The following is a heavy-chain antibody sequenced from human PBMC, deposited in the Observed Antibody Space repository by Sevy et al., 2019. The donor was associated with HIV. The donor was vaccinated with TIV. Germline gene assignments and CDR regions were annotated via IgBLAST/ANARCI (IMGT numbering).Heavy chain of an antibody. CDR3: AKIRSTNFDY. CDR2: ISWNSGSM. Sequence: GGSLRLSCAASGFTFDDYAMHWVRQAPGKGLEWVSGISWNSGSMGYADSVKGRFTISRDNAKNSLYLQMNSLRAEDTALYYCAKIRSTNFDYWGQGTLVTVSS. J-gene: IGHJ4*02. CDR1: GFTFDDYA. V-gene: IGHV3-9*01.